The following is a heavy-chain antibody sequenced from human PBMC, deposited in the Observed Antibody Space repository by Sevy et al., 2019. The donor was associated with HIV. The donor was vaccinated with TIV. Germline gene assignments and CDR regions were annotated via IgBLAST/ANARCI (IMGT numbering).Heavy chain of an antibody. J-gene: IGHJ4*02. V-gene: IGHV3-72*01. CDR1: GFTFSDYY. CDR3: ARGHWGFDY. D-gene: IGHD3-16*01. Sequence: GGSLRLSCAASGFTFSDYYMDWVRQAPGKGLEWVALIRNNADGQTTEYAASVKGRFTISSVNSQNSLVLHMSSLETDDTAIYCCARGHWGFDYWGQGTLVTVSS. CDR2: IRNNADGQTT.